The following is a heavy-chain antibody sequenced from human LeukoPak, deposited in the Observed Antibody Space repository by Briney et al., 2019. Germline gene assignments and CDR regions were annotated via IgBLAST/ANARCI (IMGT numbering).Heavy chain of an antibody. J-gene: IGHJ4*02. CDR1: GGSISSYY. D-gene: IGHD3-3*01. CDR2: IYYSGST. V-gene: IGHV4-59*01. Sequence: SETLSLTCTVSGGSISSYYWSLIRQPPGKGLEWIGYIYYSGSTNYNPSLKSRVTISVDTSKNQFSLKLSSVTAADTAVYYCARQNGYDFWSGYFDYWGQGTLVTVSS. CDR3: ARQNGYDFWSGYFDY.